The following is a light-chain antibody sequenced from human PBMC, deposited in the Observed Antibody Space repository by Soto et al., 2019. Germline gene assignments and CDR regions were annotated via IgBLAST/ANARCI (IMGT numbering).Light chain of an antibody. V-gene: IGKV3-15*01. CDR3: QQYNNWPHT. CDR2: GAS. Sequence: EIVMTQSPVTLSVSPGERATLSCRASQSVCSNLAWYQQKPGQAPRLLFYGASTRATGIPARFSGGGSGTEFTLTVSSLQSEDFALYYCQQYNNWPHTFGQGTRLEIK. CDR1: QSVCSN. J-gene: IGKJ5*01.